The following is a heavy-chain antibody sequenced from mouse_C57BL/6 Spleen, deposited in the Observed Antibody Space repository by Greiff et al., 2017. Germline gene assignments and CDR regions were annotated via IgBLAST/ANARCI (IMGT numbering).Heavy chain of an antibody. D-gene: IGHD3-2*01. CDR2: INPSTGGT. CDR1: GYSFTGYY. CDR3: ARVPLDSSGWFAY. J-gene: IGHJ3*01. V-gene: IGHV1-42*01. Sequence: VQLQQSGPELVKPGASVKISCKASGYSFTGYYMNWVKQSPEKSLEWIGEINPSTGGTTYNQKFKAKATLTVDKSSSTAYMQLKSLTSEDSAVYYCARVPLDSSGWFAYWGQGTLVTVSA.